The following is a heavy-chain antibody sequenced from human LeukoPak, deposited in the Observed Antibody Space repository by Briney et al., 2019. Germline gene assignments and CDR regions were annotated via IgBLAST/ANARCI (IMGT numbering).Heavy chain of an antibody. D-gene: IGHD2-2*01. Sequence: GGSLRLSCTASGFTFSSYSLNWVRQAPGKGLEWVSSVSTGSNYIYYADSVKGRFTISRDNDKNSLYLQMGSLRAEDMAVYYCARVSACSSASCYRDYYYYMDVWGKGTTVTVSS. CDR3: ARVSACSSASCYRDYYYYMDV. CDR1: GFTFSSYS. J-gene: IGHJ6*03. V-gene: IGHV3-21*01. CDR2: VSTGSNYI.